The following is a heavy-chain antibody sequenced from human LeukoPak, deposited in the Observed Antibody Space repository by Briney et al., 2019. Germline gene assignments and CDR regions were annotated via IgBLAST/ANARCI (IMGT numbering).Heavy chain of an antibody. CDR1: GGSFSGYY. D-gene: IGHD3-22*01. J-gene: IGHJ4*02. CDR2: INHSGST. Sequence: SETLSLTCAVYGGSFSGYYWSWIRQPPGKGLESIGEINHSGSTNYNPSLKSRVTISVDTSKNQFSLKLSSVTAADTAVYYCAILYYDSSGYHDYWGQGTLVTVSS. V-gene: IGHV4-34*01. CDR3: AILYYDSSGYHDY.